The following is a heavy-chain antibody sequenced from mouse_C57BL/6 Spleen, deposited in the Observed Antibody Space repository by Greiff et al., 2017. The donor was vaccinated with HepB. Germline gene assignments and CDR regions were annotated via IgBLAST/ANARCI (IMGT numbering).Heavy chain of an antibody. CDR3: ARDWDEGNWYFDV. Sequence: DVQLVESGGGLVKPGGSLKLSCAASGFTFSSYAMSWVRQTPEKRLEWVATISDGGSYTYYPDNVKGRFTISRDNAKNNLYLQMSHLKSEDTAMYYCARDWDEGNWYFDVWGTGTTVTVSS. J-gene: IGHJ1*03. CDR2: ISDGGSYT. V-gene: IGHV5-4*01. CDR1: GFTFSSYA. D-gene: IGHD4-1*01.